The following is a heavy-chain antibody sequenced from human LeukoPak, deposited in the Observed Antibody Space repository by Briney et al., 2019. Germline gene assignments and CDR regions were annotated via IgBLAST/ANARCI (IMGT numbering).Heavy chain of an antibody. CDR2: INPNNGGP. CDR3: ARDLSSTANWEFDF. V-gene: IGHV1-2*06. Sequence: ASVKVSCKASGYTFTNYFIHWVRQAPGQGLEWMGRINPNNGGPEYGQNFQGRVTMTRDTSISTVYMEVYSLTSDDTAVYYCARDLSSTANWEFDFWGQGILVTVSS. CDR1: GYTFTNYF. J-gene: IGHJ4*02. D-gene: IGHD7-27*01.